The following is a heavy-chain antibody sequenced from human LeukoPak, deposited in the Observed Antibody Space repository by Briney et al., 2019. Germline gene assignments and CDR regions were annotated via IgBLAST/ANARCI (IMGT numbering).Heavy chain of an antibody. D-gene: IGHD6-13*01. V-gene: IGHV3-23*01. Sequence: PGGSLRLSCAASGFTFGSSVMSWVRQAPGKGLEWVSTFSGSTGNTYYADSVKGRFTISRDNSKNTLYLQMNSLRAEDTAVYYCARGYSSSLYYYMDVWGKGTTVTISS. CDR2: FSGSTGNT. J-gene: IGHJ6*03. CDR3: ARGYSSSLYYYMDV. CDR1: GFTFGSSV.